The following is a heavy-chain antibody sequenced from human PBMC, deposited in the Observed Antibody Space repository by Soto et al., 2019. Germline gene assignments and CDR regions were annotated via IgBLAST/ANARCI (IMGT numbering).Heavy chain of an antibody. CDR3: ARDGDVLRYFDWLALDY. D-gene: IGHD3-9*01. J-gene: IGHJ4*02. Sequence: SETLSLTCTVSGGPISSYYWSWIRQPAGKGLEWIGRIYTSGSTNYNPSLKSRVTMSVDTSKNQFSLKLSSVTAADTAVYYCARDGDVLRYFDWLALDYWGQGTLVTVSS. V-gene: IGHV4-4*07. CDR2: IYTSGST. CDR1: GGPISSYY.